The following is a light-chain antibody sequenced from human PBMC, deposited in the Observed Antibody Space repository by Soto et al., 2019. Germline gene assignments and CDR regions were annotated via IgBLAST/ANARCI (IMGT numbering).Light chain of an antibody. Sequence: EIVLTQSPATLSLSPGERATLSCRASQSVSSYLAWYQQKPGQAPRLLIYDASNRATGIPARFSGSGSGTDFTITISRLAPEDFAVYYWQQSSNWPTFGGGTKVEIK. V-gene: IGKV3-11*01. CDR1: QSVSSY. CDR3: QQSSNWPT. J-gene: IGKJ4*01. CDR2: DAS.